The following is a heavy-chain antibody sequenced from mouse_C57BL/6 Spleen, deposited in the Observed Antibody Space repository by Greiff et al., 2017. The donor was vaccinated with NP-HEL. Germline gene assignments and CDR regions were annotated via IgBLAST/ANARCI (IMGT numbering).Heavy chain of an antibody. J-gene: IGHJ2*01. CDR1: GFTFSNYW. V-gene: IGHV6-3*01. CDR2: IRLKSDNYAT. Sequence: DVKLVESGGGLVQPGGSMKLSCVASGFTFSNYWMNWVRQSPEKGLEWVAQIRLKSDNYATHYAESVKGRFTISRDDSKSSVYLQMNNLRAEDTGIYYCTRPTYFDYWGQGTTLTVSS. CDR3: TRPTYFDY.